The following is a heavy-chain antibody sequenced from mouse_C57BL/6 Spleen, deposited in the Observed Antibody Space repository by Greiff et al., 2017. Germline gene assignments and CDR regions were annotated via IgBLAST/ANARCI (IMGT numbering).Heavy chain of an antibody. J-gene: IGHJ2*01. V-gene: IGHV3-6*01. CDR2: ISYDGSN. Sequence: EVKLQESGPGLVKPSQSLSLTCSVTGYSITSGYYWNWIRQFPGNKLEWMGYISYDGSNNYNPSLKNRISITRDTSKNQFFLKLNSVTTEDTATYYCARDYYGSYLDYWGQGTTLTVSS. CDR1: GYSITSGYY. D-gene: IGHD1-1*01. CDR3: ARDYYGSYLDY.